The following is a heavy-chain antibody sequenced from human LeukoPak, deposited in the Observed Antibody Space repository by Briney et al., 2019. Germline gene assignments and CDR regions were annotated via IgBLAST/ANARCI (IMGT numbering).Heavy chain of an antibody. D-gene: IGHD6-19*01. V-gene: IGHV3-23*01. CDR1: GFTFSSPA. Sequence: PGESLRLSCAASGFTFSSPAMSWVRQAPGKGLEWVSGISASGGSTYYADSGKGRFTVSRDNSKNTLYLQMNSLTAEDTAVYYCAKDGHSSGSNIDYWGQGNLVAVSS. J-gene: IGHJ4*02. CDR2: ISASGGST. CDR3: AKDGHSSGSNIDY.